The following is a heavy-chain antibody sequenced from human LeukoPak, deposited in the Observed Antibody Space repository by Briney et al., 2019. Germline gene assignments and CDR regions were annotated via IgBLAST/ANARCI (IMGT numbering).Heavy chain of an antibody. Sequence: GGSLRLSCAASGITFNNYWMTWVRQAPGTGLEWVANIKEDGSEKYYVDSVKGRFTISRDNAKNSLYLQMNSLRAEDTATYYCARDVGAFDIWGQGTTVTVSS. J-gene: IGHJ3*02. D-gene: IGHD1-26*01. V-gene: IGHV3-7*01. CDR3: ARDVGAFDI. CDR1: GITFNNYW. CDR2: IKEDGSEK.